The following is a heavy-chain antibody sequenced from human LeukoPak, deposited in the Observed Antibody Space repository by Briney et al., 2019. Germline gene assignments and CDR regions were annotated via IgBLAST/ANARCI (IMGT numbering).Heavy chain of an antibody. J-gene: IGHJ4*02. CDR1: GFTFSSYA. Sequence: GGSLRLSCAASGFTFSSYAMSWVRQAPGKGLEWVSAISGSGGSTYYADSVKGRFTISRDNSKNTLYLQMNSLRAEDTAVYYCAMYSSSWYNYYYYFDYWGQGTLVTVS. V-gene: IGHV3-23*01. CDR2: ISGSGGST. CDR3: AMYSSSWYNYYYYFDY. D-gene: IGHD6-13*01.